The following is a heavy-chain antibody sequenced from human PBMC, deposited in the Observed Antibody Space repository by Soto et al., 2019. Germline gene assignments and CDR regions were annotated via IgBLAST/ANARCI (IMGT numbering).Heavy chain of an antibody. CDR3: AIGVYCSSTNGYNQYGGVERRFYYYYYGMDV. Sequence: QVQLVESGRGVVQPGRSLRLSCAASGFTFSNYGMHWVRQAPGKGLEWVAVIWSDGSNKYYADSVKGRFTISRDNSKKRKYVQMKIVISEDTAVNYCAIGVYCSSTNGYNQYGGVERRFYYYYYGMDVWGHGTTVTVSS. CDR1: GFTFSNYG. CDR2: IWSDGSNK. J-gene: IGHJ6*02. D-gene: IGHD2-2*01. V-gene: IGHV3-33*01.